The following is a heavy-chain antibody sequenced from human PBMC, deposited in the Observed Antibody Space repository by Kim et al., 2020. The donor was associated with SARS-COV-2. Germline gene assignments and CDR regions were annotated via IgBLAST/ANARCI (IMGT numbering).Heavy chain of an antibody. CDR3: ATESSTVLRYFDWLFHDAFDI. Sequence: ASVKVSCKVSGYTLTELSMHWVRQAPGKGLEWMGGFDPEDGETIYAQKFQGRVTMTEDTSTDTAYMELSSLRSEDTAVYYCATESSTVLRYFDWLFHDAFDIWGQGTMVTVSS. D-gene: IGHD3-9*01. V-gene: IGHV1-24*01. CDR1: GYTLTELS. CDR2: FDPEDGET. J-gene: IGHJ3*02.